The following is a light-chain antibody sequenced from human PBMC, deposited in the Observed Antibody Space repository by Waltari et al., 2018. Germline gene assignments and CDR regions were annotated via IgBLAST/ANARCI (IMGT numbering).Light chain of an antibody. Sequence: QSVLTQPPSASGTPGQRVTIPCSRGTSSTGIHYVHWYQQLPGAAPQLLIYSTYQRPSGVPDRFSGSKSGTSASLAISGLQSEDEADYYCAAWDDSLNGVLFGGGTKLTVL. V-gene: IGLV1-44*01. CDR1: TSSTGIHY. CDR2: STY. J-gene: IGLJ2*01. CDR3: AAWDDSLNGVL.